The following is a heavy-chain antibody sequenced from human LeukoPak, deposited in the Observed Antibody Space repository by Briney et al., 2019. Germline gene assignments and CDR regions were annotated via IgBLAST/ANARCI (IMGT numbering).Heavy chain of an antibody. Sequence: IPSETLSLTCTVSGGSISRYYWSWIRQPPGKGLGWIGYMSSSGSTNYNPSLKSRVSISVDTSKNQFSLKLSSVTAADTAVYYCARLGPYGDDTYYMDVWGKGTTVTVSS. V-gene: IGHV4-4*09. D-gene: IGHD4-17*01. J-gene: IGHJ6*03. CDR3: ARLGPYGDDTYYMDV. CDR2: MSSSGST. CDR1: GGSISRYY.